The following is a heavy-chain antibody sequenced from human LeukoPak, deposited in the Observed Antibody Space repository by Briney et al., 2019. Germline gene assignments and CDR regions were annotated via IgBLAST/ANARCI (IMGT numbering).Heavy chain of an antibody. CDR2: IYYSGST. V-gene: IGHV4-59*01. CDR1: GGSISSYY. D-gene: IGHD3-22*01. CDR3: ARVYYYDSSGSGEVFDP. J-gene: IGHJ5*02. Sequence: SETLSLTCTVSGGSISSYYWSWIRQPPGKGLEWIGYIYYSGSTNYNPSLKSRVTISVDTSKNQFSLKLSSVTAADTAVYYCARVYYYDSSGSGEVFDPWGQGTLVTVSS.